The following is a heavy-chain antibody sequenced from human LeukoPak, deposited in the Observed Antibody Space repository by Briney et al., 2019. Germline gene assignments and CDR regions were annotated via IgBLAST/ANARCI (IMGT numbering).Heavy chain of an antibody. CDR2: IKQDGSEK. Sequence: PGGSLRLSCAASGIIMTKYWMTWVRQVPGKGLEWVATIKQDGSEKYYVDSVKGRFTISRDNAKNSLYLQMNSLRAEDTAVYYCARATYGSGSYLDYWGQGTLVTVSS. CDR3: ARATYGSGSYLDY. V-gene: IGHV3-7*01. CDR1: GIIMTKYW. D-gene: IGHD3-10*01. J-gene: IGHJ4*02.